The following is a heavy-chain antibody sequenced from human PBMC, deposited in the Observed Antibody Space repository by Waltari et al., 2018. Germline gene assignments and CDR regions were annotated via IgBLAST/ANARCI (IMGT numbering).Heavy chain of an antibody. CDR2: LWYAGSNK. CDR3: ARDSYGYKARGYNWFDP. Sequence: QVQLVESGGGVVQPGRSLRLSCAASGFTFSSYGMHWVRQAPGKGLEWVAVLWYAGSNKYYADSVKGRVTISRDNSKNTLYLQMNSLRAEDTAVYYCARDSYGYKARGYNWFDPWGQGTLVTVSS. J-gene: IGHJ5*02. D-gene: IGHD5-18*01. CDR1: GFTFSSYG. V-gene: IGHV3-33*01.